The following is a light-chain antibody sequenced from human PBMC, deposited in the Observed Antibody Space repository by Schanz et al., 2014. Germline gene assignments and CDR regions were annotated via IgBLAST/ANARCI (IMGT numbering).Light chain of an antibody. Sequence: QSALTQPPSASGSPGQSVTISCTGTSSDVGGYNYVSWHQQHPGKAPKLMIYDVSNRPSGVPDRFSGSKSGNTASLTVSGLQAEDEADYYCSSYGGNLGVFGTGTKLTVL. CDR1: SSDVGGYNY. CDR2: DVS. J-gene: IGLJ1*01. CDR3: SSYGGNLGV. V-gene: IGLV2-8*01.